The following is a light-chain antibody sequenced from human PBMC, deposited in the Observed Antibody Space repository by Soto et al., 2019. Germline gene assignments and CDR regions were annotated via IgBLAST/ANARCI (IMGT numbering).Light chain of an antibody. J-gene: IGKJ1*01. CDR2: GAS. Sequence: EIVMTQSPVTLSVSPGERATLSCRASQSVTSNLVWYQQKPGQPPRLLIYGASTRATGIPARFSGSGSGTEFTLTISSLQSEDFAIYYCQQHNHWPWTFGQGTKVEIK. CDR1: QSVTSN. CDR3: QQHNHWPWT. V-gene: IGKV3-15*01.